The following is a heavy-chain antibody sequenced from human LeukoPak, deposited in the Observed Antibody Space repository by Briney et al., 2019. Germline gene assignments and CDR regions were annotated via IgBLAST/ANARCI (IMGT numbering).Heavy chain of an antibody. D-gene: IGHD2-15*01. CDR1: GFTFSTYA. J-gene: IGHJ4*02. V-gene: IGHV3-33*01. CDR2: IWHDGSNK. CDR3: ARSQYCSGGSCYRLGDY. Sequence: GGSLRLFCAASGFTFSTYAMHWVRQAPGKGLEWVAVIWHDGSNKYYADSVKGRFTISRDNSKNTLYLQMDSLRAEDTAVYYCARSQYCSGGSCYRLGDYWGQGTLVTVSS.